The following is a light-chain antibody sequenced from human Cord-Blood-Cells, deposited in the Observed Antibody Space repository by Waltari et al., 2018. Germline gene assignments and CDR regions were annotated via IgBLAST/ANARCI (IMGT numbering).Light chain of an antibody. Sequence: SSELTQDPAVSVALGQTVRITIQGDSLRSYYASWYQQKPGQAPVLVIYGKNNRPSGIPDRFSGSSSGNTASLTITGAQAEDEADYYCNSRDSSGNHLVFGTGTKVTVL. V-gene: IGLV3-19*01. J-gene: IGLJ1*01. CDR2: GKN. CDR1: SLRSYY. CDR3: NSRDSSGNHLV.